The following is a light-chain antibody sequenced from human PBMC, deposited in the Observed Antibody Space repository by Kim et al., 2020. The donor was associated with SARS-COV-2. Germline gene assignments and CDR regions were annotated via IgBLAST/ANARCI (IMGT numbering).Light chain of an antibody. Sequence: ASVGDRVTITCQASQDIGNYLSWYQQKPGKAPKVLIYDASNLETGVPSRFSGSGSGTDFTFTITSLQPEDIATYFCQQYSYLITFGQGTRLEIK. V-gene: IGKV1-33*01. J-gene: IGKJ5*01. CDR2: DAS. CDR3: QQYSYLIT. CDR1: QDIGNY.